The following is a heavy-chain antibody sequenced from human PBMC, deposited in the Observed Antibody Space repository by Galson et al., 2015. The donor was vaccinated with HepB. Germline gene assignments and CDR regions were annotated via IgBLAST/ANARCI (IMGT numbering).Heavy chain of an antibody. CDR1: GGSFSGYY. V-gene: IGHV4-34*01. CDR2: INHSGST. J-gene: IGHJ4*02. CDR3: ARGFRRRWLSAPQHFDY. D-gene: IGHD3-22*01. Sequence: SETLSLTCAVYGGSFSGYYWSWIRQPPGKGLEWIGEINHSGSTNYNPSLKSRVTISVDTSKNQFSLKLSSVTAADTAVYYCARGFRRRWLSAPQHFDYWGQGTLVTVSS.